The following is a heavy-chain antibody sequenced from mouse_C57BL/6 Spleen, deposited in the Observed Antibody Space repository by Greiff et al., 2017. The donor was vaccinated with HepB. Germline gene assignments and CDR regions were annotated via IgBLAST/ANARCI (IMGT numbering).Heavy chain of an antibody. CDR2: INPSTGGT. CDR1: GYSFTGYY. J-gene: IGHJ4*01. D-gene: IGHD2-4*01. V-gene: IGHV1-42*01. Sequence: EVQLQQSGPELVKPGASVKISCKASGYSFTGYYMNWVKQSPEKSLEWIGEINPSTGGTTYNQKFKAKATLTVDKSSSTAYMQLKSLTSEDSAVYYCARGGDDYMDYWGQGTSVTVSS. CDR3: ARGGDDYMDY.